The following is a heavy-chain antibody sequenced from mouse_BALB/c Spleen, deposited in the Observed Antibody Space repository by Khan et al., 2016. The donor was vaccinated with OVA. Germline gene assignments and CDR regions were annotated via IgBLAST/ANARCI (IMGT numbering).Heavy chain of an antibody. Sequence: EVELVESGGDLVKPGGSLKLSCAASGFTFSSYSMSWVRQIPDKRLEWVATMSSGGDYTYYPDSVKGRFTISRDNAKNTLYLQMSSLKSEDTAMCYGASHLTGSFAYWGQGTLVNGSA. D-gene: IGHD4-1*01. CDR2: MSSGGDYT. V-gene: IGHV5-6*01. J-gene: IGHJ3*01. CDR3: ASHLTGSFAY. CDR1: GFTFSSYS.